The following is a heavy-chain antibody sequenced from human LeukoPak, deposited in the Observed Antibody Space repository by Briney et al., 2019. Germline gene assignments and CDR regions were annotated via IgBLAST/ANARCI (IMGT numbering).Heavy chain of an antibody. Sequence: GGSLRLSCAASGFTFSSYGMHRVRQAPGKGLEWVAVIWYDGSNKYYADSVKGRFTISRDNSKNTLYLQMNSLRAEDTAVYYCARGYIAAAGYFDYWGQGTLVTVSS. CDR3: ARGYIAAAGYFDY. D-gene: IGHD6-13*01. J-gene: IGHJ4*02. CDR1: GFTFSSYG. CDR2: IWYDGSNK. V-gene: IGHV3-33*01.